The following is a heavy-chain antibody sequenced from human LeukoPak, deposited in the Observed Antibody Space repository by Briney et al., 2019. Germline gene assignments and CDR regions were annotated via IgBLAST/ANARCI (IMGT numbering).Heavy chain of an antibody. Sequence: GGSLRLSCAASGFTFSNYNINWVRQAPGKGLEWVSSIRQSGDITYYADSVKGRFTISRDNSKNTLSLQMNSLSREDTAIYYCVRRGGSDGWGAFDIWGQGTVVTVSS. CDR2: IRQSGDIT. CDR3: VRRGGSDGWGAFDI. CDR1: GFTFSNYN. D-gene: IGHD5-24*01. V-gene: IGHV3-23*01. J-gene: IGHJ3*02.